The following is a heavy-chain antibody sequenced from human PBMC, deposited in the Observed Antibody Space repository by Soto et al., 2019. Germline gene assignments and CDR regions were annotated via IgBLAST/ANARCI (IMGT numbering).Heavy chain of an antibody. J-gene: IGHJ6*02. D-gene: IGHD3-10*01. V-gene: IGHV4-30-2*01. CDR2: VYHNGNA. CDR1: CGSISTAGDS. Sequence: PSEPLSLTCTVSCGSISTAGDSCSFTRQPPGKAPEWIGYVYHNGNAYPKPSLKSRVTISLDGAKNQFSLKMTSVTAADTGLYYCAARPYYYYGLDVWGQGTTVTVSS. CDR3: AARPYYYYGLDV.